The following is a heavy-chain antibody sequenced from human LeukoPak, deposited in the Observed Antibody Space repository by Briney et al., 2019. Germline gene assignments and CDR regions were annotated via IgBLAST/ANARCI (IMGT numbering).Heavy chain of an antibody. Sequence: PSETLSLTCAAYGGSFSGYYWSWIRQPPGKGLEWIGEINHSGSTNYNSSLKSRVTISVDTSKNQFSLKLSSVTAADTAVYYCARGRRTGTYYDSSGVFDPWGQGTLVTVSS. D-gene: IGHD3-22*01. CDR1: GGSFSGYY. J-gene: IGHJ5*02. V-gene: IGHV4-34*01. CDR3: ARGRRTGTYYDSSGVFDP. CDR2: INHSGST.